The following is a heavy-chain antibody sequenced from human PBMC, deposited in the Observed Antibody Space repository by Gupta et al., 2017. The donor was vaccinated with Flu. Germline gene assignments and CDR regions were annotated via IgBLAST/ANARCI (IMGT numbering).Heavy chain of an antibody. CDR2: INAANGNT. CDR3: ARAGGRSWFDP. D-gene: IGHD3-16*01. CDR1: GFTFTTYT. V-gene: IGHV1-3*01. Sequence: QVHLVQSGAEVKKPGASVKVSCATSGFTFTTYTLHWVRQAPGQSLEWMGWINAANGNTKYSQKFQGRVTIARDTSASTGYLDLYSLTSEDTAVYYCARAGGRSWFDPWGQGTLVTVSS. J-gene: IGHJ5*02.